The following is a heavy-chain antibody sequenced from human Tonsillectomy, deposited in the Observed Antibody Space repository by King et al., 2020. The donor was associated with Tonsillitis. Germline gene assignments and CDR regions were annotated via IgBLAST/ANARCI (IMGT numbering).Heavy chain of an antibody. CDR1: GFTFSRNA. J-gene: IGHJ4*02. D-gene: IGHD1-26*01. Sequence: VQLVESGGGVVQPGRSLRLSCAASGFTFSRNAMHWVRQAPGKGLEWVAVVSYDGSNKFYADSVKGRFTISRDNSKNTLSLQMNSLRAEDTAVYYCARDPSSWELLFDYWGQGTQVTVSS. CDR2: VSYDGSNK. V-gene: IGHV3-30*04. CDR3: ARDPSSWELLFDY.